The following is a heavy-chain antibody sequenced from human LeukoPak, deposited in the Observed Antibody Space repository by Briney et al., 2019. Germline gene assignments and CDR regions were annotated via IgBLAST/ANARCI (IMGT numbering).Heavy chain of an antibody. V-gene: IGHV3-48*04. CDR3: VRVGFYYDGTIFG. D-gene: IGHD3-22*01. J-gene: IGHJ4*02. CDR1: GFSFGSYS. Sequence: PGGSLRLSCAASGFSFGSYSMNWVRQAPGKGLEWLSYISSSSSTIDYADSVKGRFTISRDNAKNSLYLQMNSLRAEDTAMYHCVRVGFYYDGTIFGWGPGTLVTVSS. CDR2: ISSSSSTI.